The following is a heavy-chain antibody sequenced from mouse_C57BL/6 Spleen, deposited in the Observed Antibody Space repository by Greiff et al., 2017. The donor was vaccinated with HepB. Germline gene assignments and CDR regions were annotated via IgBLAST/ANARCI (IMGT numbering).Heavy chain of an antibody. D-gene: IGHD2-4*01. J-gene: IGHJ4*01. Sequence: QVHVKQPGTELVKPGASVKLSCKASGYTFTSYWMHWVKQRPGQGLEWIGNINPSNGGTNYNEKFKSKATLTVDKSSSTAYMQLSSLTSEDSAVYYCARSGYDYDGRDYAMDYWGQGTSVTVSS. V-gene: IGHV1-53*01. CDR3: ARSGYDYDGRDYAMDY. CDR2: INPSNGGT. CDR1: GYTFTSYW.